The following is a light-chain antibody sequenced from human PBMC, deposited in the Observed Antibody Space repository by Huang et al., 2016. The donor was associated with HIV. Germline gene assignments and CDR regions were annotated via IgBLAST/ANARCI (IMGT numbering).Light chain of an antibody. CDR2: GAS. J-gene: IGKJ2*01. CDR3: QQYGGSHPDT. Sequence: EIVLTQSPGTLSMSPGERATLSCRASQTVTSNYLAWYQQKPGQTPRLLIYGASTRATCIPDRFDGSGSGTDFTLTISRLEPEDFAVYYCQQYGGSHPDTFGQGTRLEIK. CDR1: QTVTSNY. V-gene: IGKV3-20*01.